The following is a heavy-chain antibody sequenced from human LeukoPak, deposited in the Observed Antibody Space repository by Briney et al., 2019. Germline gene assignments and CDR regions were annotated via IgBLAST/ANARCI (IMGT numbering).Heavy chain of an antibody. CDR3: AKDSGSYSASTALDY. D-gene: IGHD1-26*01. CDR2: IRYDGSNK. CDR1: GFTFSSYG. J-gene: IGHJ4*02. V-gene: IGHV3-30*02. Sequence: GGSLRLSCAASGFTFSSYGMHWVRQAPGKGLEWVAFIRYDGSNKYYADSVKGRFTISRDNSKNTLYLQMNSLRAEDTAVYYCAKDSGSYSASTALDYWGQGTLVTVSS.